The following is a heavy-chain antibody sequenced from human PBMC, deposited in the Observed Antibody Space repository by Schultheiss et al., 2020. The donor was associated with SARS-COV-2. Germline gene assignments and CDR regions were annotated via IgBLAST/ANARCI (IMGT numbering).Heavy chain of an antibody. CDR2: IIPILGTA. J-gene: IGHJ4*02. Sequence: SVKVSCKASGGTFSSYAISWVRQAPGQGLEWMGGIIPILGTANYAQKFQGRVTITADKSTSTAYMELSSLRSEDTAVYYCARDHLEYSSSGAHGYWGQGTLVTVSS. CDR1: GGTFSSYA. D-gene: IGHD6-6*01. CDR3: ARDHLEYSSSGAHGY. V-gene: IGHV1-69*10.